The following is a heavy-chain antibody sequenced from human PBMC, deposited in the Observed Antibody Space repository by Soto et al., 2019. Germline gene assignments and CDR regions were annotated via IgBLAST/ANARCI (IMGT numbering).Heavy chain of an antibody. CDR1: GGSIGNVNDC. V-gene: IGHV4-30-4*01. CDR3: ARGPSGDKVDY. CDR2: IYSGGSI. J-gene: IGHJ4*02. D-gene: IGHD7-27*01. Sequence: ASGTLSLTCLVSGGSIGNVNDCLGLVRQRPDKGLEWIGHIYSGGSIYNNPSLTSRVTISVDTSKNQFSLQLSPVSAADTAVYYCARGPSGDKVDYWGQGTLVTVSS.